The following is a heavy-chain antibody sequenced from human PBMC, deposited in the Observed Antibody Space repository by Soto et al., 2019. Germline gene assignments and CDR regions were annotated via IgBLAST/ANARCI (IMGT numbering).Heavy chain of an antibody. CDR2: ISHDGSSI. D-gene: IGHD6-19*01. CDR1: GFSVIANY. J-gene: IGHJ4*02. Sequence: VESGGGLIQPGGSLRLSCEVSGFSVIANYMTWVRQAPGKGLEWVAIISHDGSSIYYGDSVKGRFTISRDNSKSTLYLQMNSLRSEDTAVYYCARVRQQWLVSAHYFDCWGQGTLVTVSS. CDR3: ARVRQQWLVSAHYFDC. V-gene: IGHV3-30-3*01.